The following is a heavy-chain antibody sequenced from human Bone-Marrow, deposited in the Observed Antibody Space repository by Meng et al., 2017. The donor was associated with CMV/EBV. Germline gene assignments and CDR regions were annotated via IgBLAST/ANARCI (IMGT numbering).Heavy chain of an antibody. J-gene: IGHJ4*02. CDR1: GDSINTYS. Sequence: PESVPHVAQPSETLSLTFPVSGDSINTYSLSWIRQPAGKGLEWIGRLYNSGSTNYNPSLNSRVTMSIDTSNKQFSLRLSSVTAADTAVYYCATRRAHSDGRGSWYYQFDHWGQGTLVTVSS. CDR2: LYNSGST. CDR3: ATRRAHSDGRGSWYYQFDH. V-gene: IGHV4-4*07. D-gene: IGHD3-22*01.